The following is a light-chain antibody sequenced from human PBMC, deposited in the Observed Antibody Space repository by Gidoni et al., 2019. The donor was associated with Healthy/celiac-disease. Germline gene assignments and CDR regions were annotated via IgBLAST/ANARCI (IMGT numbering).Light chain of an antibody. CDR3: QQYDNLPYT. Sequence: DIQMTQSPSSLSAPVGDRVTITCQASQDISNYLNWYQQKPGKAPKLLIYDASNLETGVPSRFSGSGSGTDFTFTISSLQPEDIATYYCQQYDNLPYTFGQXTKLEIK. CDR1: QDISNY. J-gene: IGKJ2*01. V-gene: IGKV1-33*01. CDR2: DAS.